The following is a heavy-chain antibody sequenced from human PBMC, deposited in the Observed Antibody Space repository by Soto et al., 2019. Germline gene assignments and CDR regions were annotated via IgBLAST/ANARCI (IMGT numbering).Heavy chain of an antibody. Sequence: LEILSLTCAVYGGSFSGYYWSWIRQPPGKGLEWIGEINHSGSTNYNPSLKSRVTISVDTSKNQFSLKLSSVTAADTAVYYCARVWRGRRSIAAAGTAVDYWGQGTLVTVSS. V-gene: IGHV4-34*01. D-gene: IGHD6-13*01. CDR3: ARVWRGRRSIAAAGTAVDY. CDR1: GGSFSGYY. J-gene: IGHJ4*02. CDR2: INHSGST.